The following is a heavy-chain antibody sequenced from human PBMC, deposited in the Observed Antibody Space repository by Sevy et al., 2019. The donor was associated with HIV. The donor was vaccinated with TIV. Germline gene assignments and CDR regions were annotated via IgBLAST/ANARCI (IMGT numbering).Heavy chain of an antibody. J-gene: IGHJ4*02. V-gene: IGHV3-30*02. D-gene: IGHD6-13*01. CDR2: IQYDGRNK. CDR1: GLTFSHYG. Sequence: GGSLRLSCEVSGLTFSHYGMHWVRQAPGQGLEWVAFIQYDGRNKDDGESVKGRFTISRDNSKNTLYLQMNSLRLEDTAVYYCAKNTAAVGVGGFDCWGQRALVTVSS. CDR3: AKNTAAVGVGGFDC.